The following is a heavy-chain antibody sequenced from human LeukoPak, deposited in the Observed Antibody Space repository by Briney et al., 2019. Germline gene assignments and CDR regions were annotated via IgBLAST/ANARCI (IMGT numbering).Heavy chain of an antibody. J-gene: IGHJ4*02. CDR3: ARDFSSVY. V-gene: IGHV1-18*01. CDR1: GYTFTSYG. CDR2: ISAYNGNT. Sequence: ASVKVSCKASGYTFTSYGISWVRQAPGQGLEWMGWISAYNGNTNYAQPLLGGVTMHTDTSTSTAYRELSSRRSHDTAVYYCARDFSSVYWGQGTLVTVSS. D-gene: IGHD3-3*01.